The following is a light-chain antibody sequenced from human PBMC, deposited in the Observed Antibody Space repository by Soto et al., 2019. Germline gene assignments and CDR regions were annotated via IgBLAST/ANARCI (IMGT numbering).Light chain of an antibody. CDR3: CSYAGTYTFYD. CDR1: SSDVGGYDY. Sequence: QSVLTQPRSVSGSPGQSVTISCTGTSSDVGGYDYVSWYQQHPGKAPKLMIYDVTKRPSGVPDRFSGSRSGNTASLTISGLQAEDDADYYCCSYAGTYTFYDFGTGTKVTVL. CDR2: DVT. J-gene: IGLJ1*01. V-gene: IGLV2-11*01.